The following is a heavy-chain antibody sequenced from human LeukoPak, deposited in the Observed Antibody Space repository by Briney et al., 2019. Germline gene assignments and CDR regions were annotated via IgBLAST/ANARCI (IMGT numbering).Heavy chain of an antibody. Sequence: ASVTVSCKASGGTFSSYAISWVRQAPGQGLEWMGGIIPIFGTANYAQKFQGRVTITADESTSTAYMELSSLRSEDTAVYYCASSLPYGSSHGYDAFDIWGQGTMVTVSS. CDR3: ASSLPYGSSHGYDAFDI. J-gene: IGHJ3*02. CDR2: IIPIFGTA. V-gene: IGHV1-69*13. D-gene: IGHD1-26*01. CDR1: GGTFSSYA.